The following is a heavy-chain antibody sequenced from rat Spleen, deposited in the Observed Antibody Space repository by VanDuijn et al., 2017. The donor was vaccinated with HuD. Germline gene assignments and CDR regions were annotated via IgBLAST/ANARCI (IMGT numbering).Heavy chain of an antibody. V-gene: IGHV5-19*01. Sequence: EVQLVESGGGLVQPGRSLKLSCAASGFTFSNRAMHWIRQAPTKGLEWVASISYEGSSTYYGDSVKGRFTISRDNAESTLYLQMNSLQTEDTAMYFCARGDFSGGFAYWGQGTLVTVSS. J-gene: IGHJ3*01. CDR1: GFTFSNRA. CDR2: ISYEGSST. D-gene: IGHD1-1*01. CDR3: ARGDFSGGFAY.